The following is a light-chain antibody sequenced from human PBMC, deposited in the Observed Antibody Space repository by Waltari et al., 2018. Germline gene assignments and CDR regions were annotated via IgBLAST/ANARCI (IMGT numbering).Light chain of an antibody. Sequence: QSALTQPASVSGSPGQSITISCTGTSIDSNYVSWYQQHPGKAPQVMIYDVTDRPSGVSNRFSVSKSGNTASLTISGLQAEDEADYYCSSWTDSDALKLLFGGGTKLTVL. J-gene: IGLJ2*01. CDR3: SSWTDSDALKLL. V-gene: IGLV2-14*03. CDR1: SIDSNY. CDR2: DVT.